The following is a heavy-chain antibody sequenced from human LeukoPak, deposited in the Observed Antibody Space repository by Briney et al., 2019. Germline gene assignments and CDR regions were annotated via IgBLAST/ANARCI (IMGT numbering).Heavy chain of an antibody. CDR3: VRDYQFIQEV. CDR1: GFTFSNYW. J-gene: IGHJ6*02. D-gene: IGHD2-2*01. V-gene: IGHV3-74*01. Sequence: GGSLRLSCVASGFTFSNYWMLWVRQAPGKGLMWVSLISTDGKSTRYAESVKGRFTISKDNAKNALYLQMDILRVEDTALYFCVRDYQFIQEVWGQGTTVTVSS. CDR2: ISTDGKST.